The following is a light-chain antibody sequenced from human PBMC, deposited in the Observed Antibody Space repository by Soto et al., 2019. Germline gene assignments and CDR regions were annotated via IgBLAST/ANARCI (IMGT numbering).Light chain of an antibody. CDR3: HQYYSYPRT. CDR2: ASS. Sequence: AIRMTQSPSSVSASTGDRVTITCRASQGISAYLAWFQQKPGRAPKLLISASSRLQSGVPSRFSGSASGTDFILTISSLQSEDFATYYCHQYYSYPRTFGQGTKVEIE. CDR1: QGISAY. V-gene: IGKV1-8*01. J-gene: IGKJ1*01.